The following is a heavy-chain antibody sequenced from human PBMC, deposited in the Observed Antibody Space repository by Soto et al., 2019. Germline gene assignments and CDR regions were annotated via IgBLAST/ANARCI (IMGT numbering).Heavy chain of an antibody. V-gene: IGHV1-18*01. Sequence: QVQLVQSGAEVKKPGASVKVSCKASGYTFTSYGIRWVRQAPGQGLEWMGWISAYNGNTKYAQKLQGRVTMNTDKSTRTAYMELRSLRSDDTAVYYCARDAAIGMTDYWGQGTLVTVSS. CDR1: GYTFTSYG. CDR3: ARDAAIGMTDY. CDR2: ISAYNGNT. D-gene: IGHD1-20*01. J-gene: IGHJ4*02.